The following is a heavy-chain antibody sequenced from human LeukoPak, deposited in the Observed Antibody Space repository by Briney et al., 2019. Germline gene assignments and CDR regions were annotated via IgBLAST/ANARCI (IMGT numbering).Heavy chain of an antibody. CDR3: ASGLGYDSSGYYYVYYYYMDV. D-gene: IGHD3-22*01. Sequence: SETLSLTCTVSGGSISSGGYSWSWIRQHPGKGLEWIGYIYYSGSTYYNPSLKSRVTISVDTSKNQFSLKLSSVTAADTAVYYCASGLGYDSSGYYYVYYYYMDVWGKGTTVTVSS. V-gene: IGHV4-31*03. CDR2: IYYSGST. J-gene: IGHJ6*03. CDR1: GGSISSGGYS.